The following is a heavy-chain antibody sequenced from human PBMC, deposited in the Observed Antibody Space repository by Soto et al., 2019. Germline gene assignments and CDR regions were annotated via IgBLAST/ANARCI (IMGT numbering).Heavy chain of an antibody. D-gene: IGHD3-22*01. Sequence: QVQLVESGGGVVQPGRSLRLSCAASGFTFSSYGMHWVRQAPGKGLEWVAVIWYDGSNKYYADSVKGRFTISRDNSKNTLYLQMNSLRAEDTAVYYCARERRYYDSSGYYRGAFDIWGQGTMVTVSS. J-gene: IGHJ3*02. CDR3: ARERRYYDSSGYYRGAFDI. CDR2: IWYDGSNK. V-gene: IGHV3-33*01. CDR1: GFTFSSYG.